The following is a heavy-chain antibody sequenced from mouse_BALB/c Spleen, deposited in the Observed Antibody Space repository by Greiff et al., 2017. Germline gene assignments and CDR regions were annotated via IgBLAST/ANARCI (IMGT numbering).Heavy chain of an antibody. Sequence: VQLQPSGAELVRPGVSVKISCKGSGYTFTDYAMHWVKQSHAKSLEWIGVISTYYGDASYNQKFKGKATMTVDKSSSTAYMELARLTSEDSAIYYCARHYGSSYYFDVWGAGTTVTVSS. J-gene: IGHJ1*01. D-gene: IGHD1-1*01. CDR3: ARHYGSSYYFDV. CDR1: GYTFTDYA. V-gene: IGHV1S137*01. CDR2: ISTYYGDA.